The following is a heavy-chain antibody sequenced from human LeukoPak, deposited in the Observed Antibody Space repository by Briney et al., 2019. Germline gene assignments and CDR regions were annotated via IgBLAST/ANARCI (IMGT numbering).Heavy chain of an antibody. CDR3: ARGDILTGYYRGPLDY. CDR2: NYYSGST. D-gene: IGHD3-9*01. CDR1: GGSISSGDYY. J-gene: IGHJ4*02. Sequence: SETLSLTCTVSGGSISSGDYYWSWIRQPPGKGLEWIGYNYYSGSTYYNPSLKSRVTISVDTSKNQFSLKLSSVTAADTAVYYCARGDILTGYYRGPLDYSGQGTLVTVSS. V-gene: IGHV4-30-4*01.